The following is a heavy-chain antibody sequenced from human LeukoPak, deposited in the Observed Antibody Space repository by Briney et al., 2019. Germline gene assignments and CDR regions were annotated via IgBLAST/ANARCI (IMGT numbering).Heavy chain of an antibody. CDR3: TIGYSSGWYYFDY. CDR2: SRSKAYGGTT. D-gene: IGHD6-19*01. Sequence: GGSLRLSCTASGFTFGDYAMSWVRQAPGKGLEWVGFSRSKAYGGTTEYAASVKGRFTISRDDSKSIAYLQMNSLKTEDTAVYYCTIGYSSGWYYFDYWGQGTLVTVSS. CDR1: GFTFGDYA. V-gene: IGHV3-49*04. J-gene: IGHJ4*02.